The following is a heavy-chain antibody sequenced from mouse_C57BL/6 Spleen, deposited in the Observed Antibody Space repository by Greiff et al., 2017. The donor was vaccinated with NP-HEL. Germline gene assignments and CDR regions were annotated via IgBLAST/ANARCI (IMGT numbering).Heavy chain of an antibody. CDR1: GFSLTSYG. D-gene: IGHD2-4*01. CDR3: ASLYYEYDVAY. CDR2: IWSGGST. V-gene: IGHV2-2*01. Sequence: QVQLQQSGPGLVQPSQSLSITCTVSGFSLTSYGVHWVRQSPGKGLEWLGVIWSGGSTDYNAAFISRLSISKDNSKSQVFFKMNSLQADDTAIYYCASLYYEYDVAYWGQGTLVTVSA. J-gene: IGHJ3*01.